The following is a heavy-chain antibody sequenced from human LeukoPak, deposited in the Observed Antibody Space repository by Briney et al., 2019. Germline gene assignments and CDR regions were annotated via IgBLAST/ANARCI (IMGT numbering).Heavy chain of an antibody. V-gene: IGHV4-59*12. J-gene: IGHJ4*02. CDR1: GGSISSCY. D-gene: IGHD1/OR15-1a*01. CDR3: ARSSNKRRYYFDY. Sequence: SETLSLTCTVSGGSISSCYWSWIRQPPGKGLEWIGYIYYSGSTNYNPSLKSRVTISVDTSKNQFSLKLSSVTAADTAVYYCARSSNKRRYYFDYWGQGTLVTVSS. CDR2: IYYSGST.